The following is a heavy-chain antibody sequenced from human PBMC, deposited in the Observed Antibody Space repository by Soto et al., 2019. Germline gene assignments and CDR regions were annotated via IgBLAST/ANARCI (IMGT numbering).Heavy chain of an antibody. CDR1: GGTFSSYA. J-gene: IGHJ6*02. Sequence: VKVSCKASGGTFSSYAISWVRQAPGQGLEWMGGIIPIFGTANYAQKFQGRVTITADESTSTAYMELSSLRSEDTAVYYCARGVVGITGTTAPEAYYYYYYGMDVWGQGTTVTV. D-gene: IGHD1-20*01. CDR2: IIPIFGTA. V-gene: IGHV1-69*13. CDR3: ARGVVGITGTTAPEAYYYYYYGMDV.